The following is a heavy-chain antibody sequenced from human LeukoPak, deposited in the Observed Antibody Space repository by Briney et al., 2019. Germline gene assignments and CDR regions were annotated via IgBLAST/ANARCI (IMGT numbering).Heavy chain of an antibody. J-gene: IGHJ4*02. V-gene: IGHV3-30-3*01. D-gene: IGHD3-16*01. CDR2: ISYDGSNK. CDR3: ARDLGEGGFDY. CDR1: KFTFSSYA. Sequence: QPGGSLRLSCAASKFTFSSYAMHWVRQAPGKGLEWVALISYDGSNKYYADSVKGRFTISRDNSKNTLYLQMNSLRAEDTAMYYCARDLGEGGFDYWGQGTLVTVSS.